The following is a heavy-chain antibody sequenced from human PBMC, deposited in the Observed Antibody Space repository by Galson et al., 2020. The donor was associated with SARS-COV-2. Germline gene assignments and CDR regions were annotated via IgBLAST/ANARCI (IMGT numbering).Heavy chain of an antibody. CDR2: IYSSGSTSVNT. CDR3: AGESRWELCFDL. J-gene: IGHJ5*02. Sequence: SETLSLTCTVSGGSVTSGSYYWSWIRQPAGKGLEWIGRIYSSGSTSVNTNYNPSLKSRVTISVDTSKNQFSLKLSSVTAADTAVYYCAGESRWELCFDLGGEGTRVTVSS. V-gene: IGHV4-61*02. CDR1: GGSVTSGSYY. D-gene: IGHD1-26*01.